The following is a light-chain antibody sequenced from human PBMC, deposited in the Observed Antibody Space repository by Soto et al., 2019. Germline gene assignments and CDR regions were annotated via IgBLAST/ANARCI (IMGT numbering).Light chain of an antibody. CDR1: QSVIIN. CDR3: QQRSNWPIT. V-gene: IGKV3-11*01. CDR2: QTS. Sequence: EIVMPQSPASLSVSPGERATLSCRASQSVIINLAWYQQKPGQAPRLLIYQTSLRAAGIPARFSGSGSGTAFTLTISSLEPEDFAVYYCQQRSNWPITFGQGTRLEI. J-gene: IGKJ5*01.